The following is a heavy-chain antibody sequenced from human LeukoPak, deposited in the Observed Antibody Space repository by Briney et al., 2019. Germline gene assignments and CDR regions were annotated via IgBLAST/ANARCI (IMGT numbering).Heavy chain of an antibody. V-gene: IGHV4-38-2*02. Sequence: SETLSLTCTVSGYSITNNYNWGWIRQPPGKGLEWIGNIYHTGSTYYNPSLKSRVTISVDTSKNQFSLKLTSVTAADTAVYYCAREPTRLGAFDIWGQGTKVTVSS. CDR2: IYHTGST. CDR3: AREPTRLGAFDI. CDR1: GYSITNNYN. D-gene: IGHD3-16*01. J-gene: IGHJ3*02.